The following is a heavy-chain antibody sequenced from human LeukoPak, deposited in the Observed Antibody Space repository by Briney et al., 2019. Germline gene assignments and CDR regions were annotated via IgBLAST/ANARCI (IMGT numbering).Heavy chain of an antibody. D-gene: IGHD5-24*01. CDR3: ARVGSRDGYNLFDY. J-gene: IGHJ4*02. CDR1: GFTFSSYA. V-gene: IGHV3-23*01. CDR2: ISGSGGST. Sequence: GGSLRLSCAASGFTFSSYAMSWVRQAPGKGLEWVSAISGSGGSTYSADSVKGRFTISRDNSKNTLYLQMNSLRSEDTAVYYCARVGSRDGYNLFDYWGQGTLVTVSS.